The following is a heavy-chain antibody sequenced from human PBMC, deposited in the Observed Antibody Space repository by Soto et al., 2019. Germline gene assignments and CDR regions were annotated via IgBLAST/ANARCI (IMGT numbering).Heavy chain of an antibody. J-gene: IGHJ4*02. D-gene: IGHD3-3*01. CDR1: GGSIISYY. Sequence: QVQLQESGPGLVKPSETLSLTCTVSGGSIISYYWSWIRQTPGRGLEWIGYSYYSGSTDYNPSLKSRVTISVDTSKNQFSLKLSSVTAADTAVYYCARSGVVGYYFDYWGQGTLVTVSS. CDR3: ARSGVVGYYFDY. CDR2: SYYSGST. V-gene: IGHV4-59*01.